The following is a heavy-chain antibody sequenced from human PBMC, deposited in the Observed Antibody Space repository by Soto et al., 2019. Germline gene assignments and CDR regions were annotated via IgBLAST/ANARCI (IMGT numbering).Heavy chain of an antibody. J-gene: IGHJ4*02. CDR3: ARVGRYYGSGSYCRSHFDY. D-gene: IGHD3-10*01. V-gene: IGHV4-34*01. CDR2: INHSGST. Sequence: QVQLQQWGAGLFKPSETLSLTCAVYGGSFSGYYWSWIRQPPGKGLEWIWEINHSGSTNYNPSLKCLVTISVDTSKNQFSLKLSSVTAADTAVYYCARVGRYYGSGSYCRSHFDYWGQGTLVTVSS. CDR1: GGSFSGYY.